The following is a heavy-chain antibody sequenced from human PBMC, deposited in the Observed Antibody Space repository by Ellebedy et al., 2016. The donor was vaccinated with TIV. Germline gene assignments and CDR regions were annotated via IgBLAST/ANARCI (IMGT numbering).Heavy chain of an antibody. CDR3: ARISSGRSFYGMDV. D-gene: IGHD6-19*01. V-gene: IGHV3-11*01. J-gene: IGHJ6*02. Sequence: GGSLRLSXAASGFGSSDYYMSWIRQAPGKGLEWVSYISDSGSMIHYADSVKGRFTISRDNSKNSLYLQMNNLRAEDTAVYYCARISSGRSFYGMDVWGQGTTVTVSS. CDR2: ISDSGSMI. CDR1: GFGSSDYY.